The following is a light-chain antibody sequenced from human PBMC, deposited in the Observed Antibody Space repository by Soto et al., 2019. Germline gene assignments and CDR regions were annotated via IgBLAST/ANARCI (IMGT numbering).Light chain of an antibody. J-gene: IGKJ1*01. CDR1: QSLLHSNGHNF. Sequence: DIVMTQSPLSLPVTPGEAASISCRSSQSLLHSNGHNFLDWYVQKPGQSPQLLIYLGSNRASGVPDRFSSSGSGTDFTLKISRVEAEDVGVYYCMQALQTWTFAQGTKVEIK. CDR3: MQALQTWT. V-gene: IGKV2-28*01. CDR2: LGS.